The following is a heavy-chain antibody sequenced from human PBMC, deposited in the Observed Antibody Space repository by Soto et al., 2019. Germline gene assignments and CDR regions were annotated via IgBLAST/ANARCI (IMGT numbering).Heavy chain of an antibody. Sequence: GGSLRLSCAASGFTVSSSYMTWVRQAPGKGLEWVSVIYSGGSTFYVDSVKGRFTISRDKSKNTLFLQMSSLRVEDTAIYYCARSIRGAHSNGYYASFDYWGRGTLVTVSS. J-gene: IGHJ4*02. CDR2: IYSGGST. CDR3: ARSIRGAHSNGYYASFDY. CDR1: GFTVSSSY. D-gene: IGHD3-22*01. V-gene: IGHV3-53*01.